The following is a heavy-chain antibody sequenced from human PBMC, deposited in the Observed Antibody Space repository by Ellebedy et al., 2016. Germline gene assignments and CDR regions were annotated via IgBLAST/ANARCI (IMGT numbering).Heavy chain of an antibody. CDR1: GNTFSSYN. CDR2: ISSTSSNI. V-gene: IGHV3-48*02. J-gene: IGHJ2*01. Sequence: GGSLRLSCAASGNTFSSYNMNWVRQAPGKGLQWVSYISSTSSNIYYADSVKGRFTISRDNAKNSLNLQMDSLRDEDTAVYYCARDRGRDGYTYWYFDLWGRGTLVTVSS. D-gene: IGHD5-24*01. CDR3: ARDRGRDGYTYWYFDL.